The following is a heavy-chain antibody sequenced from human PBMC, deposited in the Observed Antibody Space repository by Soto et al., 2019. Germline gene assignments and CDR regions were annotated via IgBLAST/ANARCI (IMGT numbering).Heavy chain of an antibody. V-gene: IGHV1-46*01. D-gene: IGHD6-6*01. CDR1: GYTFTSYY. CDR3: ARDRIAALFPYYYGMDV. J-gene: IGHJ6*02. CDR2: INPSGGST. Sequence: QVQLVQSGAEVKKLGASVKVSCKASGYTFTSYYMHWVRQAPGQGLEWMGIINPSGGSTSYAQKFQGRVTMTRDTSTSTVYMELSSLRSEDTAVYYCARDRIAALFPYYYGMDVWGQGTTVTVSS.